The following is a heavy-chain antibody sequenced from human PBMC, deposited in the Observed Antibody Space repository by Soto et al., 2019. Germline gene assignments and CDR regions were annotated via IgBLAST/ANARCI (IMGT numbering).Heavy chain of an antibody. CDR1: GVSGFTFSKYA. CDR3: AKVAGMTMIVVVLNAFDI. Sequence: GGSLRLSCAASGVSGFTFSKYAMSWVRQAPGKGLEWVSGISGTGDTTNYADSVKGRFTISRDNSKNTLFLQMNSLRAEDTAVYYCAKVAGMTMIVVVLNAFDIWGQGTMVTV. V-gene: IGHV3-23*01. J-gene: IGHJ3*02. D-gene: IGHD3-22*01. CDR2: ISGTGDTT.